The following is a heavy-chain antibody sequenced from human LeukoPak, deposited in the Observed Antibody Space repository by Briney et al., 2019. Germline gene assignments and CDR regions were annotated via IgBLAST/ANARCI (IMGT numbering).Heavy chain of an antibody. CDR1: GFTVSDNY. CDR3: ARIEWERLGRAFDI. Sequence: PGGSLRLSCAASGFTVSDNYMTWVRQAPGKGLEGVSSIYSAGATHYAESVKGRFTISRDNSKNTLYLQMNSLRAEDMAVYYCARIEWERLGRAFDIWGQGTMVTVSS. V-gene: IGHV3-53*01. CDR2: IYSAGAT. D-gene: IGHD1-26*01. J-gene: IGHJ3*02.